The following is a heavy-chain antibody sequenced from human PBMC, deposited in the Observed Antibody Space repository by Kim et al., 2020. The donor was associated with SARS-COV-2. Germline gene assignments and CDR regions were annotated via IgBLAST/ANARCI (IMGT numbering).Heavy chain of an antibody. Sequence: GGSLRLSCAASGFTFSYYGMHWARQAPGKGLEWVAVISSTGDNEYYADSVRGRFTISRDNSKNTLYLQLNNLRLEDTAVYYCAKKGHCSNGVCHPYHFHSWGQGAMVTVSS. CDR1: GFTFSYYG. J-gene: IGHJ4*02. CDR2: ISSTGDNE. V-gene: IGHV3-30*18. D-gene: IGHD2-8*01. CDR3: AKKGHCSNGVCHPYHFHS.